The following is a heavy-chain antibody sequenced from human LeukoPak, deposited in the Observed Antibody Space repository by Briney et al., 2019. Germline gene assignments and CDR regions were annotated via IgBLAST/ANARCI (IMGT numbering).Heavy chain of an antibody. Sequence: GGSLRLSCAASGFTFDDYGMSWVRQAPGRGLEWVAGISDTGGRTNYADSVKGRFTISRDNPKNILYLQMNSLRAEYTAVYFCAKRGVVIRVILVGFHKEAYYFDSWGQGALVTVSS. D-gene: IGHD3-10*01. CDR3: AKRGVVIRVILVGFHKEAYYFDS. V-gene: IGHV3-23*01. CDR1: GFTFDDYG. J-gene: IGHJ4*02. CDR2: ISDTGGRT.